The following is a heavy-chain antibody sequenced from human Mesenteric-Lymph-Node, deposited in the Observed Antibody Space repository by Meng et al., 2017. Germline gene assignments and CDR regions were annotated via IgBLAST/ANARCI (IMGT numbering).Heavy chain of an antibody. CDR1: GFTFSSYS. V-gene: IGHV3-33*08. CDR3: ARAYCGGDCYLDY. D-gene: IGHD2-21*02. J-gene: IGHJ4*02. Sequence: GESLKISCAASGFTFSSYSMNWVRQAPGKGLEWVAVIWYDGSNKYYADSVKGRFTISRDNSKNTLYLQMNSLRAEDTAVYYCARAYCGGDCYLDYWGQGTLVTVSS. CDR2: IWYDGSNK.